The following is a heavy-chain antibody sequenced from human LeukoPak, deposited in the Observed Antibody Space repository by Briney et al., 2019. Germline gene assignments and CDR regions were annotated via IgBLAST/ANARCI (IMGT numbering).Heavy chain of an antibody. CDR3: ARDGRATGTTDY. D-gene: IGHD1-7*01. CDR1: GFTFSSYA. Sequence: QAGGSLRLSCAASGFTFSSYAMHWVRQAPGKGLEWVAVISYDGSNKYYADSVKGRFTISRDNSKNTLYLQMNSLRAEDTAVYYCARDGRATGTTDYWGQGTLVTVSS. J-gene: IGHJ4*02. V-gene: IGHV3-30*01. CDR2: ISYDGSNK.